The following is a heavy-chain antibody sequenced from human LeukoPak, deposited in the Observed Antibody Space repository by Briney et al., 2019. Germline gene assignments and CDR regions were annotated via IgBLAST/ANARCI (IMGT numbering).Heavy chain of an antibody. CDR2: ISSNGGNT. CDR1: GFIFSTYL. J-gene: IGHJ4*02. CDR3: VKGRPIDY. V-gene: IGHV3-64D*06. Sequence: GGSLRLSCSASGFIFSTYLMHWVRQAPGKGLEYVSAISSNGGNTYYADSVKGRFTISRDNSKNTVYLQMSSLRADDTAAYYCVKGRPIDYWGQGTLVTVSS.